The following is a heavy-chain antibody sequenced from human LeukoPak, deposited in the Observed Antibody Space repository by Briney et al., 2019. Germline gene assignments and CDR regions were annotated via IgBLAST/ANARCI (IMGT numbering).Heavy chain of an antibody. CDR2: MSYDGTSE. CDR3: VRDQRDGNNLAYDFDS. Sequence: GGSLRLSCAASGFTFNTYRINGVRQAPGKGLDWVALMSYDGTSEYYADSVRGRFTISRDHSNDMLYLQMGSLRDECTALYYRVRDQRDGNNLAYDFDSGGQGTLVTVSS. J-gene: IGHJ4*02. V-gene: IGHV3-30*05. D-gene: IGHD5-24*01. CDR1: GFTFNTYR.